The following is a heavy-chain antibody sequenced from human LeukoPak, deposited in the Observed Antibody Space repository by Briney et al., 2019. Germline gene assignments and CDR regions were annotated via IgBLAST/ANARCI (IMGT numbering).Heavy chain of an antibody. CDR2: ISGSGGST. CDR3: AKRRTMLREPIGD. J-gene: IGHJ4*02. D-gene: IGHD1-7*01. Sequence: GGSLRLSCAASGFTFSSYAMSWVRQAPGKGLEWVSAISGSGGSTYYADSVKGRFTISRDNSKNTLYLQRNSLRAEDTAVYYCAKRRTMLREPIGDWGQGTLVTVSS. V-gene: IGHV3-23*01. CDR1: GFTFSSYA.